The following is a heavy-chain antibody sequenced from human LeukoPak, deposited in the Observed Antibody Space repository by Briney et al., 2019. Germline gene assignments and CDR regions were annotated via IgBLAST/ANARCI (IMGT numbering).Heavy chain of an antibody. J-gene: IGHJ3*02. CDR3: ARDRDSSGYYVPGDAFDI. CDR2: IDYSGST. CDR1: GGSISSSSYY. V-gene: IGHV4-39*07. Sequence: SETLSLTCTVSGGSISSSSYYWGWIRPPPGKWLEWIGSIDYSGSTYYNTSLKSRVTISVDTSKNQFSLKLSSVTAADTAVYYCARDRDSSGYYVPGDAFDIWGQGTRVTVSS. D-gene: IGHD3-22*01.